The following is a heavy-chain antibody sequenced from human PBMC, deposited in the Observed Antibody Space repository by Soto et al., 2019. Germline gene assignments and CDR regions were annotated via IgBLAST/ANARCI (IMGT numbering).Heavy chain of an antibody. Sequence: GGSLRLSCTASGFTFGDYAMSWFRQAPGKGLEWVGFIRSKAYGGTTEYAASVKGRFTISRDDSKSIAYLQMNSLKTEDTAVYYCTRELVVPAAKKRVQSYLFDYWGQGTLVTVSS. J-gene: IGHJ4*02. CDR2: IRSKAYGGTT. CDR1: GFTFGDYA. CDR3: TRELVVPAAKKRVQSYLFDY. V-gene: IGHV3-49*03. D-gene: IGHD2-2*01.